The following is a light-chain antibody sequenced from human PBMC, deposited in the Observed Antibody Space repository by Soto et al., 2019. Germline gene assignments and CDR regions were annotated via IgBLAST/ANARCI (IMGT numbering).Light chain of an antibody. V-gene: IGLV2-14*01. Sequence: QSVLTQPASVSGAPGQSITISCTRTSSDVGGYNYVSWYQQHPGKAPKLMIYAVSIRPSRVSNRYSGSKSGNTASLNISGLQVDVVADYCCSSYTSISTLERVFGTGTKVTVL. CDR3: SSYTSISTLERV. CDR1: SSDVGGYNY. J-gene: IGLJ1*01. CDR2: AVS.